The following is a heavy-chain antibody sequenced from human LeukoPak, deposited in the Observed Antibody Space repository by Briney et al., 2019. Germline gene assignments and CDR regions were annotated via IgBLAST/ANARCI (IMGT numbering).Heavy chain of an antibody. J-gene: IGHJ3*02. V-gene: IGHV3-33*06. D-gene: IGHD3-10*01. Sequence: GRSLRLSCAASGFTFSSYGMHWVRQAPGKGLEWVAVIWYDGSNKYYADSVKGRFTISRDNSKNTLYLQMNSLRAEDTAVYYCAKGPNFGAFDIWGQGAMVTVSS. CDR3: AKGPNFGAFDI. CDR2: IWYDGSNK. CDR1: GFTFSSYG.